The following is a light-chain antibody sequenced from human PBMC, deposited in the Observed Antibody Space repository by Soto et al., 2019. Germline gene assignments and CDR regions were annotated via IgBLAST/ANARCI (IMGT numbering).Light chain of an antibody. CDR2: NNN. J-gene: IGLJ1*01. V-gene: IGLV1-44*01. CDR1: SSNIGTNA. Sequence: SVLTQPPSASGPPGQRVTISCSGGSSNIGTNAVNWYQQLPGTAPKLLIYNNNQRPSGVPDRFSGSKSGTSASLAISGLQSEDEADYYCAAWDDSLNGYVFGTGTKVTVL. CDR3: AAWDDSLNGYV.